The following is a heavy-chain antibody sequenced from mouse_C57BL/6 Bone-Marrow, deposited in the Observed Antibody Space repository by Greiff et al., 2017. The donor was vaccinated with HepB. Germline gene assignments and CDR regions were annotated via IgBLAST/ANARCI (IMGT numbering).Heavy chain of an antibody. CDR1: GYTFTSYW. V-gene: IGHV1-50*01. J-gene: IGHJ2*01. D-gene: IGHD1-1*01. Sequence: QVQLQQPGAELVKPGASVKQSCKASGYTFTSYWMQWVKQRPGQGLEWIGEIDPSDSYTNYNQKFKGKATLTVDTSSSTAYMQLSSLTSEDSAVYYCYYGSSYYWGQGTTLTVSS. CDR2: IDPSDSYT. CDR3: YYGSSYY.